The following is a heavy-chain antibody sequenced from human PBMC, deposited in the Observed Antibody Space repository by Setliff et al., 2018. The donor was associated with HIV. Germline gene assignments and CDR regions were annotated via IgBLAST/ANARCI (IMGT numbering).Heavy chain of an antibody. CDR1: GFTFSTFG. Sequence: GGSLRLSCVASGFTFSTFGVNWVRQAPGKGLEWVSSISSSGSYIYDADSLKGRFTISRDNAKNSLYLQMNSLRVEDTAVYYCSRDRVPYCSGDNCYDFDYWGQGALVTVSS. V-gene: IGHV3-21*01. D-gene: IGHD2-15*01. J-gene: IGHJ4*02. CDR2: ISSSGSYI. CDR3: SRDRVPYCSGDNCYDFDY.